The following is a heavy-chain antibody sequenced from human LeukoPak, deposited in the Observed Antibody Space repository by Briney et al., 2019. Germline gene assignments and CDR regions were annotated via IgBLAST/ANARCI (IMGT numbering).Heavy chain of an antibody. CDR1: GFTFSTYW. V-gene: IGHV3-7*01. J-gene: IGHJ4*02. CDR2: MKRDGSEI. CDR3: ARYTECYFDY. D-gene: IGHD2-2*02. Sequence: HAGGSLRLSCAASGFTFSTYWMTWVRQAPGKGLEWVANMKRDGSEIYYAGSVKGRFTISRDNAKNSLYLQMNSLRAEDTAVYYCARYTECYFDYWGQGTLVTVSS.